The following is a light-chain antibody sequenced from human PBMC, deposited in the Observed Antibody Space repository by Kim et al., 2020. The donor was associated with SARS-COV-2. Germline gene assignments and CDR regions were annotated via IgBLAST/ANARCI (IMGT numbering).Light chain of an antibody. Sequence: DIQLTQSPSSLSASVGDRVTITCRASQGISSYLDWYQQKPGKAPKLLLYAASTLQSGVPSRFSGSGSGTDFTLTISSLQPEDFATYYCQQLNSSSYTFGQGTKLEI. V-gene: IGKV1-9*01. CDR1: QGISSY. CDR2: AAS. CDR3: QQLNSSSYT. J-gene: IGKJ2*01.